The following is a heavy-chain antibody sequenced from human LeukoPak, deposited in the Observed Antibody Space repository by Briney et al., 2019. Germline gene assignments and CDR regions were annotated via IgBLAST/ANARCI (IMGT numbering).Heavy chain of an antibody. CDR3: ARDGVAAAGTGYYMDV. V-gene: IGHV3-64*01. Sequence: GGSLRLSCVASGFTFSSYAIHWVRQGPGKGLEYVSGISSDGGSTYYANSVKGRFTISRDNSKNTLYLQLGSLRAEDMVVYYCARDGVAAAGTGYYMDVWGKGTTVTVSS. CDR2: ISSDGGST. D-gene: IGHD6-13*01. J-gene: IGHJ6*03. CDR1: GFTFSSYA.